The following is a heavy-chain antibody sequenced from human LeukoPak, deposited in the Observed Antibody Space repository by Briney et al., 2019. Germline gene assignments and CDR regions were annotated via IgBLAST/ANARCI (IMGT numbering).Heavy chain of an antibody. D-gene: IGHD3-22*01. CDR1: GGSINSGTYY. J-gene: IGHJ3*02. CDR3: ASTMMPKDAFDI. Sequence: SETLSLTCTVSGGSINSGTYYWGWIRQPPGKGLEWIGNIHHSGNTYYNPSLKSRVTISVDTSKNQFSLKLSSVTAADTAVYYCASTMMPKDAFDIWGQGTMVTVSS. V-gene: IGHV4-39*01. CDR2: IHHSGNT.